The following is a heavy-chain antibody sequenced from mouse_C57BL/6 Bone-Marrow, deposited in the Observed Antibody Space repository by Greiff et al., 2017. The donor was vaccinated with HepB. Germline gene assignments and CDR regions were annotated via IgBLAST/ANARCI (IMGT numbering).Heavy chain of an antibody. J-gene: IGHJ2*01. CDR3: TTEDRFDY. Sequence: VQLQQSGAELVRPGASVKLSCTASGFNIKDDYMHWVKQRPEQGLEWIGWIDPENGDTEYASKFQGKATITADTSSNTACLQLSSLTSEDTAVYYCTTEDRFDYWGQGTTLTVSS. V-gene: IGHV14-4*01. CDR2: IDPENGDT. CDR1: GFNIKDDY.